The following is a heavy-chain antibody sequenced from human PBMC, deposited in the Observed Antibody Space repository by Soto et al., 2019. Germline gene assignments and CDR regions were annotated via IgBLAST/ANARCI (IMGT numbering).Heavy chain of an antibody. Sequence: PSETLSLTCSVSGASISSYYWTWIRQPPGGGLEWIGYMHHTQGTNDNPSLRGRVHMSIDTSMNQFSLRLTSVTAADTAVYYCARVPFGGYVDWLDPWRHGTLVTVSS. CDR3: ARVPFGGYVDWLDP. CDR2: MHHTQGT. J-gene: IGHJ5*02. CDR1: GASISSYY. V-gene: IGHV4-59*01. D-gene: IGHD3-16*01.